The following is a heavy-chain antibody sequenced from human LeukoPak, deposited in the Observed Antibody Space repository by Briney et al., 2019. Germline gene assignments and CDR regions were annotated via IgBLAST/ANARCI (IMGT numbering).Heavy chain of an antibody. CDR3: ARDYLGYYYYMDV. V-gene: IGHV4-61*02. J-gene: IGHJ6*03. CDR2: IYTSGST. Sequence: SETLSLTCTVSGGSINSGSYYWSWIRQPAGKGLEWIGRIYTSGSTNYNPSLKSRVTISVDTSKNQFSLKLSSVTAADTAVYYCARDYLGYYYYMDVWGKGTTVTVSS. CDR1: GGSINSGSYY.